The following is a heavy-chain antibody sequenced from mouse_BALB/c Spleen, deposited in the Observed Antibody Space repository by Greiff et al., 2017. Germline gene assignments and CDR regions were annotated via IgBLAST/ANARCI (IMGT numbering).Heavy chain of an antibody. D-gene: IGHD1-1*01. V-gene: IGHV1-5*01. CDR2: IYPGNSDT. Sequence: VQLQQSGTVLARPGASVKMSCKASGYSFTSYWMHWVKQRPGQGLEWIGAIYPGNSDTSYNQKFKGKAKLTAVTSASTAYMELSSLTNEDSAVYYCTRSYYYGSFDYWGQGTTLTVSS. CDR3: TRSYYYGSFDY. J-gene: IGHJ2*01. CDR1: GYSFTSYW.